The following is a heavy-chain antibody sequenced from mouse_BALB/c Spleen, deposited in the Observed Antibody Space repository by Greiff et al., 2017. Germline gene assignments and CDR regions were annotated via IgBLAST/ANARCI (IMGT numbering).Heavy chain of an antibody. CDR1: GFTFSDYG. V-gene: IGHV5-15*02. CDR3: ARDVGDYFDY. D-gene: IGHD3-1*01. Sequence: EVNLVESGGGLVQPGGSRKLSCAASGFTFSDYGMAWVRQAPGKGPEWVAFISNLAYSIYYADTVTGRFTISRENAKNTLYLEMSSLRSEDTAMYYCARDVGDYFDYWGQGTTLTVSS. J-gene: IGHJ2*01. CDR2: ISNLAYSI.